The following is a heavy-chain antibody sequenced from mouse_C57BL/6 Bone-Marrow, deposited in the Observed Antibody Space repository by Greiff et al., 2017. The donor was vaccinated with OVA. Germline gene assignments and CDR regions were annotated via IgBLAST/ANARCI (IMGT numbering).Heavy chain of an antibody. V-gene: IGHV5-4*01. D-gene: IGHD2-4*01. CDR2: ISAGGSYT. Sequence: EVKVVESGGGLVKPGGSLKLSCAASGFTFSSYAMSWVRQTPEKRLEWVATISAGGSYTYYPDNVKDRFTISRGNAKNNLYQQMSQLKSEDTAMYYCARDWDYDGFAYWGQGTLVTVSA. CDR3: ARDWDYDGFAY. J-gene: IGHJ3*01. CDR1: GFTFSSYA.